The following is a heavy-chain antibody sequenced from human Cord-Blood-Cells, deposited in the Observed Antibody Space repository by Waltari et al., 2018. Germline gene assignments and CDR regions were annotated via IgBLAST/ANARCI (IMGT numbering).Heavy chain of an antibody. Sequence: QVQLVESGGGVVQPGRSLSLSCAASGFTFSSHAMHGVRQAPGKGLEWVAVISYDGSNKYYADSVKGRFTISRDNSKNTLYLQMNSLRAEDTAVYYCARDRWGSGRGPYYFDYWGQGTLVTVSS. CDR3: ARDRWGSGRGPYYFDY. J-gene: IGHJ4*02. D-gene: IGHD3-10*01. CDR2: ISYDGSNK. CDR1: GFTFSSHA. V-gene: IGHV3-30-3*01.